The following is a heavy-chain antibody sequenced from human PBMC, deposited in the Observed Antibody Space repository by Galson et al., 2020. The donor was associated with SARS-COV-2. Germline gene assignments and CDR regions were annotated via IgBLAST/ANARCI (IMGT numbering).Heavy chain of an antibody. CDR1: GGTISSSTYY. J-gene: IGHJ4*02. CDR2: IYYSGTT. V-gene: IGHV4-39*01. Sequence: SETMSLTCAVSGGTISSSTYYWGWIRQPPGKGLEWIGSIYYSGTTYYNPSLKSRVTISVDTSKNQFSLKLTSVTAADTAVYYCATLSIYWGQGTLVTVA. D-gene: IGHD3-3*02. CDR3: ATLSIY.